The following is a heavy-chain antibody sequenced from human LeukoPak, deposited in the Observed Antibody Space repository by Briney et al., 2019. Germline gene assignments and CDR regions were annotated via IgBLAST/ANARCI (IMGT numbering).Heavy chain of an antibody. D-gene: IGHD3-10*01. CDR1: GGSISSHY. CDR3: ARMRGSGIDY. V-gene: IGHV4-59*11. Sequence: SETLSLTCTVSGGSISSHYWSWIRQPPGKGLEWIGYIYYSGSTNYNPSLKSRVTISVDTSKNQFSLKLSSVTAADTAVYYCARMRGSGIDYWGQGTLVTLSS. CDR2: IYYSGST. J-gene: IGHJ4*02.